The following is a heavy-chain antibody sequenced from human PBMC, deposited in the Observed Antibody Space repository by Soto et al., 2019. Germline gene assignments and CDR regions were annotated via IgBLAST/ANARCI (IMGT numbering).Heavy chain of an antibody. CDR3: STRAYDTNVYYRFDP. D-gene: IGHD3-22*01. CDR1: GYSMSNGYY. Sequence: SETLSLTCGVSGYSMSNGYYWAWIRQPPGKGLEWIGSIYHSGTTYYNPSLKSRVTISVDTSKNQFSLTLSAVTAADTAMYYCSTRAYDTNVYYRFDPWGQGTLVTVSS. J-gene: IGHJ5*01. CDR2: IYHSGTT. V-gene: IGHV4-38-2*01.